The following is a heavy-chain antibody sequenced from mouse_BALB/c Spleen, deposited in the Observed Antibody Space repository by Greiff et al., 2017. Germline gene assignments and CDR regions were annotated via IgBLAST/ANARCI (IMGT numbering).Heavy chain of an antibody. Sequence: QVQLQQSGAELAKPGASVKMSCKASGYTFTSYWMHWVKQRPGQGLEWIGYINPSTGYTEYNQKFKDKATLTADNSSSTAYMQLSSLTSEDSAVYYCARNYGHYYYAMDYWGQGTSVTVSS. J-gene: IGHJ4*01. V-gene: IGHV1-7*01. CDR3: ARNYGHYYYAMDY. D-gene: IGHD1-2*01. CDR2: INPSTGYT. CDR1: GYTFTSYW.